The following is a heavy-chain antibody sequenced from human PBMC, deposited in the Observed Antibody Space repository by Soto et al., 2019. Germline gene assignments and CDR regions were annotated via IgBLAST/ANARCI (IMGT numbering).Heavy chain of an antibody. CDR3: ASATIVGATTVIWVYFDY. J-gene: IGHJ4*02. Sequence: ASVKVSCKASGYTFTSYAMHWVRQAPGQRLEWMGWINAGNGNTKYSQKFQGRVTITRNTSASTAYMELSSLRSEDTAVYYCASATIVGATTVIWVYFDYWGQGTLVTVSS. CDR1: GYTFTSYA. CDR2: INAGNGNT. D-gene: IGHD1-26*01. V-gene: IGHV1-3*01.